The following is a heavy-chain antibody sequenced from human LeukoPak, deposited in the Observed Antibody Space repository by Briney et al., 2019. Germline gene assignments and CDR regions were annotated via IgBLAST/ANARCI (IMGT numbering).Heavy chain of an antibody. CDR2: IRYDGSNK. CDR1: GFTFSSYA. V-gene: IGHV3-30*02. CDR3: ARDSAKFLAYYGMDV. Sequence: GGSLRLTCAASGFTFSSYAMHWVRQAPGKGLEWVAFIRYDGSNKYYADSVKGRFTISRDNSKNTLYLQMNSLRAEETAVYYCARDSAKFLAYYGMDVWGQGTTVTVSS. D-gene: IGHD6-13*01. J-gene: IGHJ6*02.